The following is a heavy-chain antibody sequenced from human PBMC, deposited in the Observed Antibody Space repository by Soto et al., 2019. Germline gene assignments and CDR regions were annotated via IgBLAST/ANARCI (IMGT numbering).Heavy chain of an antibody. V-gene: IGHV3-48*01. CDR2: ISSSSSTI. J-gene: IGHJ5*02. Sequence: GVSLRLSCAASGFTFSSYSMNWVRQAPGKGLEWVSYISSSSSTIYYADSVKGRFTISRDNAKNSLYLQMNSLRAEDTAVYYCARADNRVSPNWFDPWGQGTLVNVSS. D-gene: IGHD6-13*01. CDR3: ARADNRVSPNWFDP. CDR1: GFTFSSYS.